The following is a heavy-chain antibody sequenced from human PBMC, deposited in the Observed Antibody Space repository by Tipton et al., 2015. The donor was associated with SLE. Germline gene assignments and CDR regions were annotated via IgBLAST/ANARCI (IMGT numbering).Heavy chain of an antibody. V-gene: IGHV3-48*04. J-gene: IGHJ2*01. CDR1: GFTFSSYS. Sequence: SLRLSCAASGFTFSSYSMNWVRQAPGKGLEWVSYISSSGSTIYYADSVKGRFTISRDNAKNSLYLQMNSLRAEDTAVYYCASSSGWYRDWYFDLWGRGTLVTVSS. CDR3: ASSSGWYRDWYFDL. CDR2: ISSSGSTI. D-gene: IGHD6-19*01.